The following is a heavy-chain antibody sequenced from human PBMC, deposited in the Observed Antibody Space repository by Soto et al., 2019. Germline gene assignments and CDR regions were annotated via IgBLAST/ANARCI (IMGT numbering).Heavy chain of an antibody. D-gene: IGHD3-22*01. CDR3: ARPHSSGYYDAFDI. CDR1: GFTFSSYA. Sequence: GGSLRLSCAASGFTFSSYAMHWVRQAPGKGLEWVAVISYDGSNKYYADSVKGRFTISRDNSKNTLYLQMNSLRAEDTAVYYCARPHSSGYYDAFDIWGQGTMVTVSS. J-gene: IGHJ3*02. V-gene: IGHV3-30-3*01. CDR2: ISYDGSNK.